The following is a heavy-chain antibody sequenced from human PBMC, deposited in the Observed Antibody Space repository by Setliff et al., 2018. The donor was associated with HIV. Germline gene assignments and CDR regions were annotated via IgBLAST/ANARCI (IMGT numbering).Heavy chain of an antibody. V-gene: IGHV7-4-1*01. CDR2: INTHTGNP. Sequence: GASVKVSCKASGYTFTSYYLHWVRQAPGQGLEWMGWINTHTGNPTYAQDFTGRFVFSLDTSVSTAYLQILKAEDTAVYYCARTGPSTDGYNLVIDYWGQGTLVTVSS. D-gene: IGHD5-12*01. J-gene: IGHJ4*02. CDR1: GYTFTSYY. CDR3: ARTGPSTDGYNLVIDY.